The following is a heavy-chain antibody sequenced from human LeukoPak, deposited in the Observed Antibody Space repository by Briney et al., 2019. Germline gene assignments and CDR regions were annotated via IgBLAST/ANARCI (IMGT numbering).Heavy chain of an antibody. CDR1: GFTFSIYR. J-gene: IGHJ6*02. D-gene: IGHD6-19*01. CDR3: ARDQIYSIGDGMDV. CDR2: INGSSTYI. Sequence: GGSLRLSCAASGFTFSIYRMNWVRQAPGKGLEWVAFINGSSTYIYYADSVRGRFTISRDNAKNSLYLQMSSLRAEDTAVYYCARDQIYSIGDGMDVWGQGTTVTVSS. V-gene: IGHV3-21*01.